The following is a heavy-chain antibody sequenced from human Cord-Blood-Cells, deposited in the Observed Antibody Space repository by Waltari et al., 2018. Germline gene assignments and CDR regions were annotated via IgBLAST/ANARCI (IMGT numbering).Heavy chain of an antibody. CDR2: ISWNSGSI. D-gene: IGHD6-6*01. J-gene: IGHJ4*02. CDR1: GFTFDDYA. CDR3: AKGVYSSSFYYFDY. V-gene: IGHV3-9*01. Sequence: EVQLVESGGGLVQPGRSLRLSCAASGFTFDDYAMHWVRQAPGKGLEWVSGISWNSGSIGDADSVKGRFTISRDNAKNSLYLQMNSLRAEDTALYYCAKGVYSSSFYYFDYWGQGTLVTVSS.